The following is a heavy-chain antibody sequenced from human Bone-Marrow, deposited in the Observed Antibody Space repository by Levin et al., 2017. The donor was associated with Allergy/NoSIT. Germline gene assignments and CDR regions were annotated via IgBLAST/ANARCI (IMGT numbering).Heavy chain of an antibody. CDR3: ARDGDGFDY. CDR1: GFTLSVYE. J-gene: IGHJ4*02. CDR2: IDRSGTTT. Sequence: GASVKVSCAVSGFTLSVYEMNWVRQAPGKGLEWISYIDRSGTTTHYADSVKGRFTISRDNAKNSLYLQMNSLRVGDTAIYYCARDGDGFDYWGQGTLVTVSS. D-gene: IGHD3-10*01. V-gene: IGHV3-48*03.